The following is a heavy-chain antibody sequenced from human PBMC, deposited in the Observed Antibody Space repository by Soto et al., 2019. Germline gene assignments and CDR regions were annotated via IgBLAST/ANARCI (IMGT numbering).Heavy chain of an antibody. D-gene: IGHD6-19*01. J-gene: IGHJ6*02. CDR1: GYTFTSYD. CDR2: MNPNSGNT. Sequence: QVQLVQSGAEVKKPGASVKVSCKASGYTFTSYDINWVRQATGQGLEWMGWMNPNSGNTCYAQKFQGRVTMTRNTSISTAYMELSSLRSEDTAVYYCARDHSSGWYGPYYYYGMDVWGQGTTVTVSS. CDR3: ARDHSSGWYGPYYYYGMDV. V-gene: IGHV1-8*01.